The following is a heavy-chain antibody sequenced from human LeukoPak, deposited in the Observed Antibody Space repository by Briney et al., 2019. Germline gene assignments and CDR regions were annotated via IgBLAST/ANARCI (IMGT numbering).Heavy chain of an antibody. CDR2: IIPIFGTA. J-gene: IGHJ6*02. D-gene: IGHD1-1*01. CDR1: GGTFSSYA. Sequence: SVKVSCKASGGTFSSYANSWVRQAPGQGLEWMGGIIPIFGTANYAQKFQGRVTITADESTSTAYMELSSLRSEDTAVYYCARLDDYYYGMDVWGQGTTVTVSS. V-gene: IGHV1-69*13. CDR3: ARLDDYYYGMDV.